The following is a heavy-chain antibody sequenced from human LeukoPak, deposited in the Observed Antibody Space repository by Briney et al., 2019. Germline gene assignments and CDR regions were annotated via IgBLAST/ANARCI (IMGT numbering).Heavy chain of an antibody. CDR3: AKSYNGYESKPDY. Sequence: PGRSLRLSCAASGFTFDDYAMHWVRQAPGKGLEWVSSISNSGGRTFYTDSVKGRFTISRDHSKITLYLQMNSLRAEDTAVYYCAKSYNGYESKPDYWGQGTLVTVSS. CDR2: ISNSGGRT. D-gene: IGHD5-12*01. CDR1: GFTFDDYA. V-gene: IGHV3-23*01. J-gene: IGHJ4*02.